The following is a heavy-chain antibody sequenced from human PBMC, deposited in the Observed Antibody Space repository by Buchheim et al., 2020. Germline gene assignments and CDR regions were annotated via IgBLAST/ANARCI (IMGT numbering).Heavy chain of an antibody. J-gene: IGHJ6*02. Sequence: QVQLVESGGGVVQPGRSLRLSCAASGFTLSSYGMHWVRQAPGKGLEWVAVIWYDGSNKYYADSVKGPFTIPRDNSKKTLYLQMNSLRAEDTAVYYCARDREMYSSSSGMGYYGMDVWGQGTT. CDR1: GFTLSSYG. CDR2: IWYDGSNK. CDR3: ARDREMYSSSSGMGYYGMDV. V-gene: IGHV3-33*01. D-gene: IGHD6-6*01.